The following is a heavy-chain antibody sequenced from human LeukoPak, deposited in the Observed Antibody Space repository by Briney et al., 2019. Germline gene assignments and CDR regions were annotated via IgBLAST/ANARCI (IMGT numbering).Heavy chain of an antibody. CDR3: ARDSFIVGATMVY. Sequence: ASVKVSCKASGYTFTSYAMHWVRQAPGQRLEWMGWINAGNGNTKYSQKFQGRVTITRDTSASTAYMELSSLRSEDTAVYYCARDSFIVGATMVYWGQGTLVTVSS. J-gene: IGHJ4*02. CDR1: GYTFTSYA. D-gene: IGHD1-26*01. CDR2: INAGNGNT. V-gene: IGHV1-3*01.